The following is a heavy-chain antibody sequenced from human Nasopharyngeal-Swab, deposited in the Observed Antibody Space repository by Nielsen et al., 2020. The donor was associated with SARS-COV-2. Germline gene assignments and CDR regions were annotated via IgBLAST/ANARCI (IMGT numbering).Heavy chain of an antibody. J-gene: IGHJ4*02. Sequence: GGSLRLSCAASGFTLSSYSMNCVRQAPGKGLEWVSSISSSSSYIYYADSVKGRFTISRDNAKNSLYLQMNSLGAEDTAVYYCARGTGYSRLDYYFDYWGQGTLVTVSS. CDR3: ARGTGYSRLDYYFDY. V-gene: IGHV3-21*01. CDR2: ISSSSSYI. D-gene: IGHD6-13*01. CDR1: GFTLSSYS.